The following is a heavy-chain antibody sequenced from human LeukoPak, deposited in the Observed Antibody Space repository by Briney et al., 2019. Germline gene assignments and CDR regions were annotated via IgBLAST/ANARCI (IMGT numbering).Heavy chain of an antibody. Sequence: EASVKVSCKVSGYTLTELSMHWVRQAPGKGLEWMGGFDPEDGETIYAQKFQGRVTMTEDTSTDTAYMELRSLRSDDTAVYYCASRMVNSGSLLPFDYWGQGTLVTVSS. CDR2: FDPEDGET. CDR1: GYTLTELS. V-gene: IGHV1-24*01. J-gene: IGHJ4*02. CDR3: ASRMVNSGSLLPFDY. D-gene: IGHD1-26*01.